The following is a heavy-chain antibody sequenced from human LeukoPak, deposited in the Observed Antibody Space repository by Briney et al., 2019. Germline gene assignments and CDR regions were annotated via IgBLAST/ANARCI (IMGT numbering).Heavy chain of an antibody. J-gene: IGHJ4*02. Sequence: ASVKVSCKASGYTFTSYYMHWVRQAPGQGLEWMGMINPSGGSTSYAQKFQGRVTMTRDMSTSTVYMELSSLRSEDTAVYYCAREDSSGWADFDYWGQGTLVTVSS. V-gene: IGHV1-46*01. D-gene: IGHD6-19*01. CDR1: GYTFTSYY. CDR3: AREDSSGWADFDY. CDR2: INPSGGST.